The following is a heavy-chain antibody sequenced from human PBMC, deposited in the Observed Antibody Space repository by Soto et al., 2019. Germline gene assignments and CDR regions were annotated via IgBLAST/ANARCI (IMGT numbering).Heavy chain of an antibody. CDR3: ARGRIDCSGGICRYYFDY. CDR2: ISYDGSIK. Sequence: QVQLVESGGGVVQPGRSLRLSCAASGFTFSNYAMHWVPQAPGKGLEWVAVISYDGSIKYYAASVKGRFTISRDNSTNTLYLQMNSLRADDTTMYYCARGRIDCSGGICRYYFDYWGPGTLVTVSS. CDR1: GFTFSNYA. V-gene: IGHV3-30-3*01. J-gene: IGHJ4*02. D-gene: IGHD2-15*01.